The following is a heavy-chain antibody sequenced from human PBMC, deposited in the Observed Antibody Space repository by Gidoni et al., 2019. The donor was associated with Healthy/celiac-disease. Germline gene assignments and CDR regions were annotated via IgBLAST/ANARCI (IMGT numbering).Heavy chain of an antibody. J-gene: IGHJ4*02. Sequence: QVQLVESGGGVVQPGRSLRLSCAASGFTFSSYGMHWVRQAPGQGLEWVAVISYDGSNKYYADSVKGRFTISRDNSKNTLYLQMNSLRAEDTAVYYCAKDLVLRYFDWLYWGQGTLVTVSS. CDR3: AKDLVLRYFDWLY. CDR1: GFTFSSYG. D-gene: IGHD3-9*01. CDR2: ISYDGSNK. V-gene: IGHV3-30*18.